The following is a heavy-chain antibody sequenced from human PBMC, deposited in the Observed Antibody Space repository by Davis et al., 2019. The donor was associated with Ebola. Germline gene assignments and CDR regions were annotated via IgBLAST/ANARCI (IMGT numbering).Heavy chain of an antibody. CDR3: ASWDLLLGCFDF. CDR1: GGSITSSHYY. CDR2: IFYSGNT. Sequence: MPSETLSLTCTVSGGSITSSHYYWGWIRQPPGKGLEWIGTIFYSGNTYYNPSLKSRVTISVDTSKNEVSLRLSSETAADTAVYYCASWDLLLGCFDFWGQGTLVTVSS. D-gene: IGHD1-26*01. J-gene: IGHJ4*02. V-gene: IGHV4-39*01.